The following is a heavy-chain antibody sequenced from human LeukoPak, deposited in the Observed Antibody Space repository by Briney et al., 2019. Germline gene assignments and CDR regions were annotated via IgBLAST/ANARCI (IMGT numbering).Heavy chain of an antibody. CDR2: INPNSGDT. CDR1: GYTFTGYY. D-gene: IGHD4-23*01. J-gene: IGHJ4*02. V-gene: IGHV1-2*02. Sequence: ASVKVSCKASGYTFTGYYLHWVRQAPGQGLEWMGWINPNSGDTKYAQKFQGRVTMTGDTSISTAYMELSRLRSDDTAVNYCAREVGGNIVFDYWGQGTLVTVSS. CDR3: AREVGGNIVFDY.